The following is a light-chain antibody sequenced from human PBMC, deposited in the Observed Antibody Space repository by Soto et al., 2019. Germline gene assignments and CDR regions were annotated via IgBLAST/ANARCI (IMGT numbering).Light chain of an antibody. V-gene: IGKV1-33*01. CDR2: DAS. J-gene: IGKJ5*01. CDR1: RDIDKF. Sequence: DIQMTQSPSSLSASVGDRVTITCQASRDIDKFLNWYQQKPGKAPKLLIDDASNLATGIPSRLSGSGSGTQFTVTISSLQPEDVATYYGQQYDDLPITFGQGTLLQIK. CDR3: QQYDDLPIT.